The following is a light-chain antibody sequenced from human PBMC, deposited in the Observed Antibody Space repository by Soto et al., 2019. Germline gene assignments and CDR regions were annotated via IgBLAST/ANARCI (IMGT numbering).Light chain of an antibody. V-gene: IGKV3D-15*01. CDR3: QQYNNWPRT. CDR1: QSVSSN. Sequence: EIVIRQSPSTPSLSSSEGSTLSCRASQSVSSNLAWYQQKPGQAPRLLIYGASTRATGIPARFSGSGSGTEYTLTISSLQSQDFAVYYCQQYNNWPRTFGQGTKVDIK. CDR2: GAS. J-gene: IGKJ1*01.